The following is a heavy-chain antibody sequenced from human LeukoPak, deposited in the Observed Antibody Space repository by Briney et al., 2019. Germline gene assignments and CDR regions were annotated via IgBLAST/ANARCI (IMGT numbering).Heavy chain of an antibody. CDR2: IYTSGST. D-gene: IGHD1-7*01. CDR1: GGSISSYY. CDR3: ARSQRVPSTTGTTYFDY. J-gene: IGHJ4*02. V-gene: IGHV4-4*07. Sequence: SETLSLTCTVSGGSISSYYWSWIRQPAGKGLEWIGRIYTSGSTNYNPSLKSRVTMSVDTSKNQFTLKLSSVTAADTAVYYCARSQRVPSTTGTTYFDYWGQGTLVTVSS.